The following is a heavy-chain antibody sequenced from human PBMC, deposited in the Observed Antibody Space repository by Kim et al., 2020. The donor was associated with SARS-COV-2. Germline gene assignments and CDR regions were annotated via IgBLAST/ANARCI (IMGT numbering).Heavy chain of an antibody. CDR3: ARDFGLYYYYGMDV. V-gene: IGHV3-53*01. Sequence: GGSLRLSCAASGFTVSSNYMSWVRQAPGKGLEWVSVIYSGGSTYYADSVKGRFTISRDNSKNTLYLQMNSLGAEDTAVYYCARDFGLYYYYGMDVWGQGTTVTVSS. D-gene: IGHD3-3*01. CDR1: GFTVSSNY. J-gene: IGHJ6*02. CDR2: IYSGGST.